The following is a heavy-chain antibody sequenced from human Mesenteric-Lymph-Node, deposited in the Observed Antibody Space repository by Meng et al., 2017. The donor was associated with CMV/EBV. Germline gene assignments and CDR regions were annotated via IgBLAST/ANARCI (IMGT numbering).Heavy chain of an antibody. CDR1: GFSLSSYE. J-gene: IGHJ4*02. D-gene: IGHD1-14*01. CDR3: APDDYDY. CDR2: ISSSGNTI. V-gene: IGHV3-48*03. Sequence: GGSLRLSCAASGFSLSSYEMNWVRRAPGKGLEWVAYISSSGNTIYYADSVKGRFSVSRDNAKNSLHLQMYNLRAEDTAVYYCAPDDYDYWGQGTLVTVSS.